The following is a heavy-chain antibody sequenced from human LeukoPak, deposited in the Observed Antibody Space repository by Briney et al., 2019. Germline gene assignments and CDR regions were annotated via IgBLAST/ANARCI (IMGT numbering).Heavy chain of an antibody. CDR1: GFTLSNFW. V-gene: IGHV3-7*01. D-gene: IGHD2-2*01. Sequence: GGSLRLSCAVSGFTLSNFWMAWVRQAPGKGLEWVANIKQDGSEKYYADSVKGRFTISRDNAKNSLYLQMNTLRAEDTAVYYCAKEKKSSTSMDYWGQGTLVTVST. CDR2: IKQDGSEK. J-gene: IGHJ4*02. CDR3: AKEKKSSTSMDY.